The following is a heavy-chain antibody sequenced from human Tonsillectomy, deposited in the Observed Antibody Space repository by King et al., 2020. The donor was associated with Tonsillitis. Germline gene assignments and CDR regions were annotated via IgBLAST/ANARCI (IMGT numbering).Heavy chain of an antibody. D-gene: IGHD4-17*01. Sequence: VQLVESGGGLVQPGGSLTLSCAASGSTFSCAAMHLVRLASGKGLERVGLIRSKANSYATVYGASVNGRCTVSRDDSKETAYLPVNSLKTEDTAVYYCTRGGDYDSGYYYGMDVWGQGPTVTVSS. CDR1: GSTFSCAA. V-gene: IGHV3-73*02. CDR3: TRGGDYDSGYYYGMDV. J-gene: IGHJ6*02. CDR2: IRSKANSYAT.